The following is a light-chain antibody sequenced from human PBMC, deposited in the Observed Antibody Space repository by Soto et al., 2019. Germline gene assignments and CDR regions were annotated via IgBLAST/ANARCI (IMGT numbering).Light chain of an antibody. CDR2: GVS. Sequence: EIVLTQSPDTLSLSPGQRATLSCRASQSVRSDYFAWYQQKPGQAPRVIIFGVSTRATGVPDRFSGSGSGTDFTLTISRLEPEDFAVYYCHQYDSWTFGQGTKVDIK. CDR3: HQYDSWT. J-gene: IGKJ1*01. V-gene: IGKV3-20*01. CDR1: QSVRSDY.